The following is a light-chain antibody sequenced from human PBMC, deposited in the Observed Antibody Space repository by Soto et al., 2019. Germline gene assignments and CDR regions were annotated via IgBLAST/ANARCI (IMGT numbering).Light chain of an antibody. CDR3: QKDNSAPWT. J-gene: IGKJ1*01. CDR1: QGISNY. CDR2: VAS. V-gene: IGKV1-27*01. Sequence: DIQMTQSPSSLSASVGDRVTITSRASQGISNYLAWYQQQPGKVPKLLIYVASTLQSGVPSRFSGSGSGTDFTLTISSLQPEDGATYYCQKDNSAPWTFGQGTQVEIK.